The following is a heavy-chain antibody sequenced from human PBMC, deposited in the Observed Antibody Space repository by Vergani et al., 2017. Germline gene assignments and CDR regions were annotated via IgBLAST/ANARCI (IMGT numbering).Heavy chain of an antibody. Sequence: QVQLQESGPGLVKPSETLSLTCTVSGGSISSYYWRWILQPPGKGLEWIGYFYYSGSTNYNPSLKSRVTITVDTSKNQFSLKRSSVTAADTAVYYCAGGAGIQLWPYWGQGTLVTVSS. V-gene: IGHV4-59*01. CDR3: AGGAGIQLWPY. CDR2: FYYSGST. J-gene: IGHJ4*02. D-gene: IGHD5-18*01. CDR1: GGSISSYY.